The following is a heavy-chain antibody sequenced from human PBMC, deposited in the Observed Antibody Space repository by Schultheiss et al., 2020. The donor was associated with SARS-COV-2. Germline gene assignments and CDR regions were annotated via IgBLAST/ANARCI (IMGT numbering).Heavy chain of an antibody. V-gene: IGHV4-30-2*01. CDR1: GGSISSGGSS. Sequence: SQTLSLTCAVSGGSISSGGSSWSWIRQPPGKGLEWIGYVYHHGSTYYNPSLKSRVTISVDRSKNQFSLELSSVTAADTAVYYCARGGYYDSSGYSPIDYWGQGTLVTVSS. J-gene: IGHJ4*02. CDR2: VYHHGST. CDR3: ARGGYYDSSGYSPIDY. D-gene: IGHD3-22*01.